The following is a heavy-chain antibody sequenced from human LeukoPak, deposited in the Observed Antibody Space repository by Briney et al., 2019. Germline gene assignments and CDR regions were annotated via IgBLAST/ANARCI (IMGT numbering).Heavy chain of an antibody. CDR1: GFTFSSYG. CDR2: MSGSDSST. Sequence: PGGTLRLSCAASGFTFSSYGMSWVRQAPAKGLEWVSAMSGSDSSTYYADSAKGRFTITRDNSKNKLYPQMNSLRAEDTAVYYCAKAPLSYYDSSGYYDDYYFDYWGQGTLVTVSS. J-gene: IGHJ4*02. D-gene: IGHD3-22*01. CDR3: AKAPLSYYDSSGYYDDYYFDY. V-gene: IGHV3-23*01.